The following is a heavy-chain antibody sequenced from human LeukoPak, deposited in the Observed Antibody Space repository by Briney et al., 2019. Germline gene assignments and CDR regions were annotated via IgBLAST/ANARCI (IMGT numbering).Heavy chain of an antibody. J-gene: IGHJ4*02. CDR2: SSGRGDST. D-gene: IGHD2-15*01. V-gene: IGHV3-23*01. Sequence: GGSLRLSCAASGFTFSSYAMSWVRQAPGKWVEWGSASSGRGDSTYYADSVKGRFTISRDNSKNTLYLQMNSLRAEDTAVYYCAKDSLYYCSGGSSGKFDYWGQGTLVTVSS. CDR3: AKDSLYYCSGGSSGKFDY. CDR1: GFTFSSYA.